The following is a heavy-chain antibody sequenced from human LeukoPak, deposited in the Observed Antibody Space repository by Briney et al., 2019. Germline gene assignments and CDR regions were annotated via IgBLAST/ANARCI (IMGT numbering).Heavy chain of an antibody. CDR2: ISSSGSTI. CDR3: AREPGEVQLWLPDYFDY. V-gene: IGHV3-48*03. D-gene: IGHD5-18*01. CDR1: GFTFSSYE. Sequence: PGGSLRLSCEASGFTFSSYEMNWVRQAPGKGLEWVPYISSSGSTIYYADSVKGRFTISRDNAKNSLYLQMNSLRAEDTAVYYCAREPGEVQLWLPDYFDYWGQGTLVTVSS. J-gene: IGHJ4*02.